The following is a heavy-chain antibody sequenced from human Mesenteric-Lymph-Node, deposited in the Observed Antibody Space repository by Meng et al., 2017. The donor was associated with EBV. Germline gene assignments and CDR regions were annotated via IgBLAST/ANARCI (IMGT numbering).Heavy chain of an antibody. D-gene: IGHD6-19*01. J-gene: IGHJ4*02. CDR2: VSSSGGTT. Sequence: EVWLLGSGGGLVQPGGSLRLSCAASGFTLSSNAMNWVRQAPGKGLEWVSAVSSSGGTTYYADSVKGRFTISRDNSKNTLYLQMNSLRAEDTAVYYCAIRIAVNYWGQGTLVTVSS. V-gene: IGHV3-23*01. CDR1: GFTLSSNA. CDR3: AIRIAVNY.